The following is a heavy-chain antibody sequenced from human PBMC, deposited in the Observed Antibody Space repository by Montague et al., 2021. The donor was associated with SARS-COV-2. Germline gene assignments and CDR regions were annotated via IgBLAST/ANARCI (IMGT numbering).Heavy chain of an antibody. Sequence: SETLSLTCSFSGGSISTGSYYWGWIRQPPRKGLEWIGSIYYSGXTXYXXXXKXRVTISVDTSKNQFSLRLNSVTAADTAVYYCARDPGLDGSGNFEVFGIWGQGTMVTVSS. CDR3: ARDPGLDGSGNFEVFGI. D-gene: IGHD3-10*01. V-gene: IGHV4-39*07. CDR1: GGSISTGSYY. J-gene: IGHJ3*02. CDR2: IYYSGXT.